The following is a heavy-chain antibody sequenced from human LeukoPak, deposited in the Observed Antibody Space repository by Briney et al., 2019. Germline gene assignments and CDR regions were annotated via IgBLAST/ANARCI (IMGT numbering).Heavy chain of an antibody. J-gene: IGHJ4*02. D-gene: IGHD3-22*01. CDR1: GGTFSSYA. CDR3: AREYYYDSSGYYYVIDY. CDR2: IIPIFGTA. V-gene: IGHV1-69*05. Sequence: SVKVSCKASGGTFSSYAISWVRQAPGQGLEWMGRIIPIFGTANYAQKFQGRVTIITDESTSTAYMELSSLRSEDTAVYYCAREYYYDSSGYYYVIDYWGQGTLVTVSS.